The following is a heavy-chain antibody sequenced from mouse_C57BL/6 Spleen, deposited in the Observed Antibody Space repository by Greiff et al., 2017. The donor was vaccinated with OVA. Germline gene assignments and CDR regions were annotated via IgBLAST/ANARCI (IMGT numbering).Heavy chain of an antibody. CDR3: ASEVKGY. D-gene: IGHD1-3*01. J-gene: IGHJ2*01. CDR1: GYTFTDYY. V-gene: IGHV1-76*01. CDR2: IYPGSGNT. Sequence: QVQLQQSGAELVRPGASVKLSCKASGYTFTDYYINWVKQRPGQGLEWIARIYPGSGNTYYNEKFKGKATLTAEKSSSTAYLQLSSLTSEDSAVYFCASEVKGYWGKGTTLTVSS.